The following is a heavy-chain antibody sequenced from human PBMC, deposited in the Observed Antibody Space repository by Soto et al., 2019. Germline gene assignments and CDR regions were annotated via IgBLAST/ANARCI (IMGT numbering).Heavy chain of an antibody. CDR2: IGTSGSYI. CDR3: ARGSAFIGLDY. D-gene: IGHD1-26*01. CDR1: GFIFSRYS. V-gene: IGHV3-21*01. Sequence: PGCSLRLSCAVSGFIFSRYSMNWVRPAPGKGLEWVSSIGTSGSYIYDTDSVKGRFTISRDNTKDSLYLQMNSLRAEDTAIYYCARGSAFIGLDYWGQGTPVTVSS. J-gene: IGHJ4*02.